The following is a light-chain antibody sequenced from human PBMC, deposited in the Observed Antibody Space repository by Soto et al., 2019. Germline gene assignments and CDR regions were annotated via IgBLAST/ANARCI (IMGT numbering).Light chain of an antibody. CDR3: QQYHSYSYT. Sequence: DIQMTQSPSTLSASVGDRVTITCRASQSVSSWLAWYQQKPGKAPNLLIFKASNLENGVPSRFSGSGSGTEFTLTIISLQPDDFATYYCQQYHSYSYTFGQGTKLEI. CDR2: KAS. V-gene: IGKV1-5*03. J-gene: IGKJ2*01. CDR1: QSVSSW.